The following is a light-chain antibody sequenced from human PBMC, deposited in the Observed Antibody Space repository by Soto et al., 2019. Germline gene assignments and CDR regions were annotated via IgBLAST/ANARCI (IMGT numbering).Light chain of an antibody. J-gene: IGKJ1*01. CDR2: AAT. Sequence: DIQMTQSPSSLSASVGDRVTITCRASQGISNYLAWYQQKPGKVPKLLIYAATTLQSGVPSRFSGSGSGKDFTLTISSLQPEDVATYYCQNYNSASGTFGQGTKVEIK. V-gene: IGKV1-27*01. CDR3: QNYNSASGT. CDR1: QGISNY.